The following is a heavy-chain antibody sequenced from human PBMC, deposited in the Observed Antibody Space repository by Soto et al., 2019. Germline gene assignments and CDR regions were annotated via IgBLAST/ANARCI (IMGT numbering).Heavy chain of an antibody. CDR3: EKRKTGDCSGCYDY. CDR1: GYTFSSYV. J-gene: IGHJ4*02. Sequence: GGSLRLSCAASGYTFSSYVMSWVRQAPGKGLEWVSAMSGGGSTYYADSVKGRFTISRDNSKNTLYLQMNSLRAEDTAVYFCEKRKTGDCSGCYDYWGQGTLVTVSS. D-gene: IGHD6-25*01. CDR2: MSGGGST. V-gene: IGHV3-23*01.